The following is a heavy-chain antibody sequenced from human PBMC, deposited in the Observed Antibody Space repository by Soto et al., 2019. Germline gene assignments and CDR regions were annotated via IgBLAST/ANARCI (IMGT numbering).Heavy chain of an antibody. CDR3: ARIRIAAALWKYFQH. D-gene: IGHD6-13*01. CDR1: VFTVSRNY. Sequence: GGSLRLSCSASVFTVSRNYMSWVRQAPGKGLEWVSVIYSGGSTYYADSVKGRFTISRDNSKNTLYLQMNSLRAEDTAVYYCARIRIAAALWKYFQHWGQGTLVTVSS. J-gene: IGHJ1*01. CDR2: IYSGGST. V-gene: IGHV3-53*01.